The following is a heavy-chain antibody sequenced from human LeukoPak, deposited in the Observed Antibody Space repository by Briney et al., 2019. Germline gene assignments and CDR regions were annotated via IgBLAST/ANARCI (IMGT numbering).Heavy chain of an antibody. CDR2: ISAYNGNT. CDR3: ARGERFLEWLFSYYGMDV. CDR1: GYTFTSYG. D-gene: IGHD3-3*01. V-gene: IGHV1-18*01. J-gene: IGHJ6*02. Sequence: GESLKISCKGSGYTFTSYGISWVRQAPGQGLEWMGWISAYNGNTNYAQKLQGRVTMTTDTSTSTAYMELRSLRSDDTAVYYCARGERFLEWLFSYYGMDVWGQGTTVTVSS.